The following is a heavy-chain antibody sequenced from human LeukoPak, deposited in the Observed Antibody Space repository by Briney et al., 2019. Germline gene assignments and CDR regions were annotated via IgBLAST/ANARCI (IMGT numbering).Heavy chain of an antibody. Sequence: GGSPRLSCAAPGFTVSRNYMSWVRPAPGKGLEWVSIIYSGGSTYYADSVKGRFTISRDNSKNTLYLQMNSLRAEDTAVYYCARDSWIAVGGTGYFDLWGRGTLVTVSS. V-gene: IGHV3-53*01. CDR1: GFTVSRNY. CDR2: IYSGGST. CDR3: ARDSWIAVGGTGYFDL. J-gene: IGHJ2*01. D-gene: IGHD6-19*01.